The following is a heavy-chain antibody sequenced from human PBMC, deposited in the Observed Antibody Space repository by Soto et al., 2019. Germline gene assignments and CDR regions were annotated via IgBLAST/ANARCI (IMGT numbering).Heavy chain of an antibody. D-gene: IGHD1-26*01. V-gene: IGHV1-69*13. J-gene: IGHJ6*02. CDR1: GGTFSSYA. Sequence: SVKVSCKASGGTFSSYAISWVRQAPGQGLEWMGGIIPIFGTANYAQKFQGRVTITADESTSTAYMELSSLRSEDTAVYYCARGGYSGSYFWPPVNGMDVWGQGTTVTVSS. CDR2: IIPIFGTA. CDR3: ARGGYSGSYFWPPVNGMDV.